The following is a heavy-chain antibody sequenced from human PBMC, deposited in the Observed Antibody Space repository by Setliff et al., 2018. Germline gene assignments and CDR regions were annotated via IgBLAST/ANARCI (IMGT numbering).Heavy chain of an antibody. CDR1: GGSFSSYY. CDR2: IHHSGST. Sequence: SETLSLTCAVYGGSFSSYYWNWIRQPPGKGLEWIGEIHHSGSTNYNPSLKSRVTISVDTSKNQFSLKLSSVTAADTAVYYCARFYGDYQFDYWGQGTLVTVSS. J-gene: IGHJ4*02. D-gene: IGHD4-17*01. CDR3: ARFYGDYQFDY. V-gene: IGHV4-34*01.